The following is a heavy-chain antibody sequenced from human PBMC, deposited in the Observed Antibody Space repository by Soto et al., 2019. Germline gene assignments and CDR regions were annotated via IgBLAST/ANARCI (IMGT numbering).Heavy chain of an antibody. CDR2: ISAYNGNT. J-gene: IGHJ5*02. V-gene: IGHV1-18*01. Sequence: QVQLVQSGAEVKKPGASVKVSCKASGYTFTSYGISWVRQAPGQGLEWMGWISAYNGNTNYAQKLQGRVTMTTDKSNNKGYKGPGGLKSDDTAGYYCTGDSGPVLGVGNNWFDPWGQGTLVTVSS. D-gene: IGHD2-15*01. CDR3: TGDSGPVLGVGNNWFDP. CDR1: GYTFTSYG.